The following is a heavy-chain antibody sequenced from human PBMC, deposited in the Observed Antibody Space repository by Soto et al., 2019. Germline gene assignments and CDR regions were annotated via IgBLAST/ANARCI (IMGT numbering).Heavy chain of an antibody. CDR1: GGSISSYY. CDR3: ARVGSGSYYGTYYSYYGMDV. J-gene: IGHJ6*02. Sequence: QVQLQESGPGLVKPSETLSLTCTVSGGSISSYYWSWIRQPPGKGLEWIGYIYYSGSTNYNPSLKSRVTISVDTSKNQFSLKLTSVTAADTAVYYCARVGSGSYYGTYYSYYGMDVWGQGTTVTVSS. D-gene: IGHD1-26*01. V-gene: IGHV4-59*01. CDR2: IYYSGST.